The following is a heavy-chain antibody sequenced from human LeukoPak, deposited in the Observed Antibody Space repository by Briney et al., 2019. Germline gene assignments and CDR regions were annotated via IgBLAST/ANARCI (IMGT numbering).Heavy chain of an antibody. CDR3: AKVPLAYCGGDCPEDAFDI. CDR2: ISGSGGST. J-gene: IGHJ3*02. D-gene: IGHD2-21*02. CDR1: GFTFSSYA. V-gene: IGHV3-23*01. Sequence: GGSLRLSCAASGFTFSSYAMSWVRQAPGKGLEWVSAISGSGGSTYYADSVKGRFTTSRDNSKNTLYLQMNSLRAEDTAVYYCAKVPLAYCGGDCPEDAFDIWGQGTMVTVSS.